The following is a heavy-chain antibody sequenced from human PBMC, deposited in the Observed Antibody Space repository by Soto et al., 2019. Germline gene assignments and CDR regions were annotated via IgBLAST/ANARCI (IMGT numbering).Heavy chain of an antibody. V-gene: IGHV1-46*01. Sequence: ASVKVSCKASGYTFTSYYMHWVRQAPGQGLEWMGIINPSGGSTSYAQKFQGRVTMTRDTFTSTVYMELSSLRSEDTAVYYCARDPYYYDRWVGGYYYGMDVWGQGTTVTVSS. D-gene: IGHD3-22*01. CDR1: GYTFTSYY. CDR3: ARDPYYYDRWVGGYYYGMDV. CDR2: INPSGGST. J-gene: IGHJ6*02.